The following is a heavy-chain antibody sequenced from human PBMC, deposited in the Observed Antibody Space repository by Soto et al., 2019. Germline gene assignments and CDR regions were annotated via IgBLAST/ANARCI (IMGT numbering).Heavy chain of an antibody. V-gene: IGHV3-30*04. CDR2: ISYDGSNK. D-gene: IGHD2-15*01. Sequence: GGSLRLSCAASGFTFSSYAMHWVRQAPGKGLEWVAVISYDGSNKYYADSVKGRFTISRDNSKNTLYLQMNSLRAEDTDVYYCARGAVVYCSGGSCQIPLYYYGMDVWGQGTTVTVSS. CDR1: GFTFSSYA. J-gene: IGHJ6*02. CDR3: ARGAVVYCSGGSCQIPLYYYGMDV.